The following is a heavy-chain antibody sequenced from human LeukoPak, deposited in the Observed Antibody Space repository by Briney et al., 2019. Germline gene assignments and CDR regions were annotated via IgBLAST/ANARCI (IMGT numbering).Heavy chain of an antibody. V-gene: IGHV3-48*03. J-gene: IGHJ3*02. CDR1: GFTFSSYE. CDR2: ISSSASTI. Sequence: GGSLRLSCAAFGFTFSSYEMNWVRQAPGKGLEWVSYISSSASTIYFADSVKGRFTISRDNAKNSLYLQVDSLRAEDTAVYYCAREGGRLTGTTDAFDIWGQGTMVTVSS. CDR3: AREGGRLTGTTDAFDI. D-gene: IGHD1-20*01.